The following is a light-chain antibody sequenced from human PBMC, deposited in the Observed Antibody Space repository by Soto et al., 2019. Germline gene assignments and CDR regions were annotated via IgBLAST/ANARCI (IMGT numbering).Light chain of an antibody. Sequence: QSALTQPPSASGSPGQSVAISCTGTSSDVGGYNYVSCYQQHPCKSPKLMIYDXNKRPSGVPDRFSGSKSGNTASLTVSGLQAEDEADYYCSSYAGSSNVFGTGTKVTVL. CDR1: SSDVGGYNY. J-gene: IGLJ1*01. V-gene: IGLV2-8*01. CDR3: SSYAGSSNV. CDR2: DXN.